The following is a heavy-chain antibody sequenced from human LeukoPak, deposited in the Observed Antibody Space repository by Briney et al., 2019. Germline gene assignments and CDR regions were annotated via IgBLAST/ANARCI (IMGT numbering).Heavy chain of an antibody. CDR1: GYTFTAYY. CDR2: ISPNSGGT. J-gene: IGHJ4*02. V-gene: IGHV1-2*02. CDR3: ARDGVYSSSWYVDY. Sequence: ASVKVSCTASGYTFTAYYIHWVRQAPGQGLEWMGWISPNSGGTNYAQKFQGRVTMTRDTSISTAYMELSGLRSDDTAVYYCARDGVYSSSWYVDYGGQGTLVTVSS. D-gene: IGHD6-13*01.